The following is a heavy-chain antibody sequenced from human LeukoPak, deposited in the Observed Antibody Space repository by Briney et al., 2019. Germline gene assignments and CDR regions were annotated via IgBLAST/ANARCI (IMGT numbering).Heavy chain of an antibody. CDR3: ARPEDSSGYQFDY. V-gene: IGHV3-23*01. CDR1: GFTFSSYA. Sequence: GGSLRLSCAASGFTFSSYAMSWVRQAPGKGLEWVSAISGRDGYTFYADSVKGRFTISRDNSKNTLYLQMNSLRAEDTAVYYCARPEDSSGYQFDYWGQGTLVTVSS. D-gene: IGHD3-22*01. CDR2: ISGRDGYT. J-gene: IGHJ4*02.